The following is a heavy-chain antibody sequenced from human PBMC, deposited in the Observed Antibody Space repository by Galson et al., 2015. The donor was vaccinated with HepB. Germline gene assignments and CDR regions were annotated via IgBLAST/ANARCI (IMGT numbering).Heavy chain of an antibody. Sequence: SLRLSCAASGFTFSTYDIHWVRQVPGKGLEWLAVTSFDENNKHYADSVKGRFSISRDNSTDTVFLQMNGLRAEDTAVYYCARGPSFLRGVDCGMDVWGPGTTVTVSS. CDR3: ARGPSFLRGVDCGMDV. V-gene: IGHV3-30*03. CDR2: TSFDENNK. D-gene: IGHD3-10*01. CDR1: GFTFSTYD. J-gene: IGHJ6*02.